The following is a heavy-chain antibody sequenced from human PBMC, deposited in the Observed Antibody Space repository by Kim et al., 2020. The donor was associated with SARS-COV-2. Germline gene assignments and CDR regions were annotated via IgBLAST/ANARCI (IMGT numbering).Heavy chain of an antibody. CDR1: RFTFSSYK. V-gene: IGHV3-48*03. Sequence: GGSLRLSCVASRFTFSSYKMHWVRQAPGKGLEWVSYISSSGNGINYADSVKGRFTISRDNAKNSLYLQMNSLRAEDTAVYYCATEGPDDYNFDYWGQGTLVTVSS. CDR2: ISSSGNGI. D-gene: IGHD4-4*01. CDR3: ATEGPDDYNFDY. J-gene: IGHJ4*02.